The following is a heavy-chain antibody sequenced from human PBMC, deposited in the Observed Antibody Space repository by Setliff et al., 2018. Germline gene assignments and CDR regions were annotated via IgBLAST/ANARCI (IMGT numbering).Heavy chain of an antibody. CDR2: IGHNSRTI. Sequence: SGGSLRLSCAASGFTFSEYNMNWVRQAPGKGPEWVSYIGHNSRTIHYADSVKGRFTVSRDNAKNSLYLQMDSLRVEDTAVYYCARGYCGDCYSYLGSWGQGTLVTVSS. J-gene: IGHJ5*02. CDR3: ARGYCGDCYSYLGS. CDR1: GFTFSEYN. D-gene: IGHD2-21*02. V-gene: IGHV3-48*01.